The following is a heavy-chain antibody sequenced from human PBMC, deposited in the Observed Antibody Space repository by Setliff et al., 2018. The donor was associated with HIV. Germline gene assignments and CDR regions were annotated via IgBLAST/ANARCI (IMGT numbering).Heavy chain of an antibody. J-gene: IGHJ5*02. V-gene: IGHV4-39*01. D-gene: IGHD3-22*01. CDR1: GGSISNSRYY. CDR3: ASRIYYYDSNNFLREEGFDP. CDR2: IHYNEKT. Sequence: ETLSLTCTVSGGSISNSRYYWSWIRQPPGKGLEWIGSIHYNEKTYYNPSLKSRVTISIDTSKNQFSLNLTSVTAADTAVYYCASRIYYYDSNNFLREEGFDPWGQGTLVTVSS.